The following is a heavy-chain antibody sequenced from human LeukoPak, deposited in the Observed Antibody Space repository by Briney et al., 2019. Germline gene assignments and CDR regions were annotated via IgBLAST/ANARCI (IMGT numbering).Heavy chain of an antibody. CDR3: ARVRDHVFHRSGWPYYFDY. Sequence: SQTLSLTCTVSGGSITSGDYYWSWIRQPPGKGLEWIGYIYYSGSTYYNPSLKSRVTISVDTSKNQFSLKLTSVTAADTAVYYCARVRDHVFHRSGWPYYFDYWGQGTLVTVSS. CDR2: IYYSGST. CDR1: GGSITSGDYY. D-gene: IGHD6-19*01. V-gene: IGHV4-30-4*01. J-gene: IGHJ4*02.